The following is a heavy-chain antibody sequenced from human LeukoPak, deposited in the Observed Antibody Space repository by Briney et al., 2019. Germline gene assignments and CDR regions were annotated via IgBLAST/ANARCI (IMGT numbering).Heavy chain of an antibody. CDR3: ARDYQTIYYYDSSGPEH. J-gene: IGHJ1*01. V-gene: IGHV3-74*01. CDR1: GFTFGSYW. D-gene: IGHD3-22*01. CDR2: IYTDGSST. Sequence: GGSLRLSCAASGFTFGSYWMHWVRQAPGKGLVWVSRIYTDGSSTTYADFVKGRFIVSRDNAKNTLYLQMNSLRAEDTAVYFCARDYQTIYYYDSSGPEHWGQGTLVTVSS.